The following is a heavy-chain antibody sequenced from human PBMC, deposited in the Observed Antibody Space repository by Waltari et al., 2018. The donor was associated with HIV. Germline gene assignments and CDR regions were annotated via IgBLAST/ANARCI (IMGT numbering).Heavy chain of an antibody. J-gene: IGHJ4*02. V-gene: IGHV3-21*06. Sequence: EVQLVESGGGLVKPGGSLRLSGTASGFAFARYRMNWVRQATGKGPECVSGISSSSYYIYYADSVRGRFTISRDNARNSLYLEMKRLRAEDTAVYYCARDRGGYTYVGRADYWGQGTLVTVSS. D-gene: IGHD5-18*01. CDR2: ISSSSYYI. CDR3: ARDRGGYTYVGRADY. CDR1: GFAFARYR.